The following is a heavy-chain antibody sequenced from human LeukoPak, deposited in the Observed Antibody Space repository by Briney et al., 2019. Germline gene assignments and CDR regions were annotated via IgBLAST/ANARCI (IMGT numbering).Heavy chain of an antibody. D-gene: IGHD3-22*01. Sequence: SETLSLTCTVFGDSISNYYWSWIRQPPGKGLEWIGYIYSGGSTNYNPSLKSRVTISEDTSKIQFSLKLSFVTAADTAIYFCARARGLDAFDIWGPGTMVTVSS. J-gene: IGHJ3*02. CDR1: GDSISNYY. CDR3: ARARGLDAFDI. CDR2: IYSGGST. V-gene: IGHV4-59*01.